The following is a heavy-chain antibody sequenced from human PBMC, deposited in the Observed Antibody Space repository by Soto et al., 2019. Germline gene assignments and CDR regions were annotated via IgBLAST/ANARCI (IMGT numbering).Heavy chain of an antibody. Sequence: EVQLLESGGGLVQPGGSLRLSCAASGFTFSSCAMTWVRQAPGKGLEWVSAISGSGDSTYYADSVKGRFTISRDNSKNTLYLQMNSLRADDTAVYYCAKGQPGYSTPLDLWGQGTLVTVSS. CDR1: GFTFSSCA. V-gene: IGHV3-23*01. D-gene: IGHD2-15*01. CDR2: ISGSGDST. CDR3: AKGQPGYSTPLDL. J-gene: IGHJ5*02.